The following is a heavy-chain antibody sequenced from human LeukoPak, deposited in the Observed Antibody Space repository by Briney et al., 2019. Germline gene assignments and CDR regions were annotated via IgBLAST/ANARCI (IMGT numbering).Heavy chain of an antibody. Sequence: ASVTVSCKASGGTFSSYAISWVRQAPGQGLESMRGIIPIFGTANYAQKFQGRVTITTDESTSTAYMELSSLRSEDTAVYYCARDAAELGREMPGPFDYWGQGTLVTVSS. CDR2: IIPIFGTA. CDR1: GGTFSSYA. D-gene: IGHD7-27*01. CDR3: ARDAAELGREMPGPFDY. J-gene: IGHJ4*02. V-gene: IGHV1-69*05.